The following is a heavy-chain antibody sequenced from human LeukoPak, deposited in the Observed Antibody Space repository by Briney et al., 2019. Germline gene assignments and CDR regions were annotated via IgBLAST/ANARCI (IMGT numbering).Heavy chain of an antibody. Sequence: SVKVSCKASGGTFSSYVFNWVRQAPGQGLEWMGGIIPMFGEAYYAQSFQGRVTVSADKSTSTVYMELRSLRSEDTAVYYCATKYYHDTGDCFRPEFDPWGQGTLVTVSS. D-gene: IGHD3-22*01. CDR1: GGTFSSYV. CDR3: ATKYYHDTGDCFRPEFDP. J-gene: IGHJ5*02. CDR2: IIPMFGEA. V-gene: IGHV1-69*06.